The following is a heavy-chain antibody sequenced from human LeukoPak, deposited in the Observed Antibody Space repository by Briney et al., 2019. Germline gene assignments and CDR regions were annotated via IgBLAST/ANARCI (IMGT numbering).Heavy chain of an antibody. V-gene: IGHV4-39*01. CDR1: GASISGSGYY. Sequence: NPSETLSLTCAVSGASISGSGYYWGWIRQPPGKGLEWIGNIYSSGSTYYNASLQSRVTISIDTSKNQFSLRLNSVTAADTAMYYCARKYSSGYYFGAFDIWGQGTMVTVSS. J-gene: IGHJ3*02. CDR2: IYSSGST. CDR3: ARKYSSGYYFGAFDI. D-gene: IGHD3-22*01.